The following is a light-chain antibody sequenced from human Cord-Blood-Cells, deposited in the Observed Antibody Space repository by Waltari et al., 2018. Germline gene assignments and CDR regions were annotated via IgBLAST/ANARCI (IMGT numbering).Light chain of an antibody. CDR1: GPNIGSNY. Sequence: QSVLTQPPSASGTPGQRVTICCSVSGPNIGSNYVYCYQQLPGTAPKLLIYRNNQRPSGVLDRFAGAMSCTSASLSISGLRCEDEADYYCAAEDDSLSWWLFGGGTKLTVL. CDR3: AAEDDSLSWWL. V-gene: IGLV1-47*01. CDR2: RNN. J-gene: IGLJ3*02.